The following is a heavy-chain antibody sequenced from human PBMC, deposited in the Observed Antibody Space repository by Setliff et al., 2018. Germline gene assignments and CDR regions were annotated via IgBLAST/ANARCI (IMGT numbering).Heavy chain of an antibody. Sequence: GASVKVSCKVSGYTLTELSMHWVRQAPGKGLEWMGGFDPEDGETIYAQKFQGRVTMTEDTSTDTAYMELSSLRSEDTAVYYCATNSGGNTIDAFDIWGQGTTDTVSS. V-gene: IGHV1-24*01. D-gene: IGHD2-15*01. CDR3: ATNSGGNTIDAFDI. J-gene: IGHJ3*02. CDR2: FDPEDGET. CDR1: GYTLTELS.